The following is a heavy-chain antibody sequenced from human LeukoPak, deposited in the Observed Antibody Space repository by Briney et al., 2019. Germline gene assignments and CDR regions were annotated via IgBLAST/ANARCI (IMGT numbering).Heavy chain of an antibody. CDR2: MNPNSGNT. J-gene: IGHJ5*02. Sequence: ASVKVSRKASGYTFTSYDINWVRQATGQGLEWMGWMNPNSGNTGYAQKFQDRVTMTRNTSISTAYMELSSLRSEDTAVYYCARGSQTTMALRYCSSTSCQNWFDPWGQGTLVTVSS. CDR3: ARGSQTTMALRYCSSTSCQNWFDP. CDR1: GYTFTSYD. V-gene: IGHV1-8*01. D-gene: IGHD2-2*01.